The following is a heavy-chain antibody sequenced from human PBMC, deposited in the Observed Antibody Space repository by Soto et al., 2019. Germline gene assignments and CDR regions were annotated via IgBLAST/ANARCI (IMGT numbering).Heavy chain of an antibody. V-gene: IGHV4-39*07. CDR2: IYYDGTT. J-gene: IGHJ2*01. CDR1: GGSVTSSSYY. CDR3: ARAPNTYYYDSSGVNWYFDL. Sequence: SETLSLTCTVSGGSVTSSSYYWGWIRQPPGKGPEWIGSIYYDGTTYYNPSLKSRVTISVDTSKNQFSLKVTSVTAADTAVYYCARAPNTYYYDSSGVNWYFDLWGRGTLVTVSS. D-gene: IGHD3-22*01.